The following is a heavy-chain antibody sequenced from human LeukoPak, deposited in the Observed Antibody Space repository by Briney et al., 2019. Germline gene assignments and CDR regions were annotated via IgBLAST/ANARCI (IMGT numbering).Heavy chain of an antibody. CDR3: AGDADTINWFFF. D-gene: IGHD2-2*01. CDR1: SDSFSRRTSY. J-gene: IGHJ5*01. V-gene: IGHV4-39*07. CDR2: VSYSGST. Sequence: SETLSLTCTASSDSFSRRTSYWGWLRQPPGKGLEWIGSVSYSGSTSYNPSLKSRVTISVDTSKSQFSLKLTSVTAADTAVYYCAGDADTINWFFFWGQGTLVTVSS.